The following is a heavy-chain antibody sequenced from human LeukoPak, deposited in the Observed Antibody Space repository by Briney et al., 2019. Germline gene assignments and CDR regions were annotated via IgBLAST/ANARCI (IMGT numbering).Heavy chain of an antibody. D-gene: IGHD1-1*01. CDR1: GYSFTSYW. CDR2: IYPGDSDT. J-gene: IGHJ4*02. V-gene: IGHV5-51*01. CDR3: ARLPSKEGNGRGGYFDY. Sequence: GESLKISCKGSGYSFTSYWIGWVRQMPGKGLEWMGIIYPGDSDTRDSPSFQGQGTISADKSISTAYLQWSSLKVSDTAMYYCARLPSKEGNGRGGYFDYWGQGTLVTVSS.